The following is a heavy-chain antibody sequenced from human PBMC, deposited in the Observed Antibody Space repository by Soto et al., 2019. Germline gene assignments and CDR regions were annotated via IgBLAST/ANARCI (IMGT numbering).Heavy chain of an antibody. CDR1: GLTFSNFA. CDR2: IGGSSGTT. J-gene: IGHJ4*02. V-gene: IGHV3-23*01. CDR3: AKVKGFNWNYVFDY. Sequence: PGGSLRLSCEVSGLTFSNFAMSWVRQAPGEGLEWAAAIGGSSGTTFYADSVKGRFSISKDFAKNMLYLQMNSVRVEDTAVYYCAKVKGFNWNYVFDYWGQGVPVTVSS. D-gene: IGHD1-7*01.